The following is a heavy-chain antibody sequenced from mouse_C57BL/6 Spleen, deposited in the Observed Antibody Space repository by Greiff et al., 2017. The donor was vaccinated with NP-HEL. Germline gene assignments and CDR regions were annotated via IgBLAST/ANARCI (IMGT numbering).Heavy chain of an antibody. V-gene: IGHV1-76*01. D-gene: IGHD1-1*01. J-gene: IGHJ3*01. CDR2: IYPGSGNT. CDR1: GYTFTDYY. CDR3: ARSWYYYGSSYAY. Sequence: QVQLKQSRAELVRPGASVKLSCKASGYTFTDYYINWVKQRPGQGLEWIARIYPGSGNTYYNEKFKGKATLTAEKSSSTAYMQLSSLTSEDSAVYFCARSWYYYGSSYAYWGQGTLVTVSA.